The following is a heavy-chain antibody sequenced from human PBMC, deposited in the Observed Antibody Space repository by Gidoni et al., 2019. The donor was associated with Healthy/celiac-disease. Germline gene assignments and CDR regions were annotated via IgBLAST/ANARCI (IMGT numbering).Heavy chain of an antibody. CDR1: GGSISSYY. D-gene: IGHD2-2*01. V-gene: IGHV4-59*01. Sequence: QVQLQESGPGLVKPSETLSLTCPVSGGSISSYYWSWIRQPPGKGLEWIGYIYYSGSTNYNPSLKSRVTISVDTSKNQFSLKLSSVTAADTAVYYCARVGYCSSTSCLNPYYFDYWGQGTLVTVTS. CDR3: ARVGYCSSTSCLNPYYFDY. CDR2: IYYSGST. J-gene: IGHJ4*02.